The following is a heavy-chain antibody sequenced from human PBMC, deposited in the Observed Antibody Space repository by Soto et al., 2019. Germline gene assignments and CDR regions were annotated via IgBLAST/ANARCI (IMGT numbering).Heavy chain of an antibody. CDR1: GGSITSSSHF. CDR2: IYFTGNT. V-gene: IGHV4-39*01. Sequence: SETLSLTCSASGGSITSSSHFWGWVRQPPGKGLEWIGTIYFTGNTYYTPSLKGRLTMSIDTSKNEFSLRLNSVTAADTAVYYCAGQTFTIAAASYGRSNWFDPWGPGTLVTVSS. CDR3: AGQTFTIAAASYGRSNWFDP. D-gene: IGHD6-25*01. J-gene: IGHJ5*02.